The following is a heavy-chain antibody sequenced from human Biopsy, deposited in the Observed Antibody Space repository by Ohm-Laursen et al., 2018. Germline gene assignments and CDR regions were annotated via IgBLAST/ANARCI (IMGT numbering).Heavy chain of an antibody. J-gene: IGHJ4*02. CDR3: ATGPYYDTRFYYNVRPFDF. D-gene: IGHD3-10*01. Sequence: GASVKVSCKVSGYTLTELSIHWVRQTGGKGLEWMGGFDREERKTVYAEKFQGRVIMTEDTSTDTVYMEVTSLISDDTAVYYCATGPYYDTRFYYNVRPFDFWGQGTLVTVSS. V-gene: IGHV1-24*01. CDR2: FDREERKT. CDR1: GYTLTELS.